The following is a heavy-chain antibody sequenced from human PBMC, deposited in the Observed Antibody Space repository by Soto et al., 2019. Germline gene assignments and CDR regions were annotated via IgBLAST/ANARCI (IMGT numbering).Heavy chain of an antibody. CDR1: GGSISNSNYY. V-gene: IGHV4-39*02. CDR3: AIHTSYYDGRLDY. D-gene: IGHD3-22*01. J-gene: IGHJ4*02. CDR2: IYYSGST. Sequence: QLQLQESGPGLVKPSETLSLTCSVSGGSISNSNYYWGWIRKPPGKGLEWIGSIYYSGSTNYNPSLKSRVTISVDTSNNHFSLRLTSVTAADMAVYYCAIHTSYYDGRLDYWGQGLLVTVST.